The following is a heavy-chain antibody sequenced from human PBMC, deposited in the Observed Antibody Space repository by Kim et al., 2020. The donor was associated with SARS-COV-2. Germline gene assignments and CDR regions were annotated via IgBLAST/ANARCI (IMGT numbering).Heavy chain of an antibody. CDR1: GFTVSSNY. CDR2: IYSGGST. V-gene: IGHV3-53*01. D-gene: IGHD3-22*01. J-gene: IGHJ4*02. CDR3: ARDGNYYDSSGYAH. Sequence: GGSLRLSCAASGFTVSSNYMSWVRQAPGKGLEWVSVIYSGGSTYYADSVKGRFTISRDNSKNTLYLQMNSLRAEDTAVYYCARDGNYYDSSGYAHWGQGTLVTVSS.